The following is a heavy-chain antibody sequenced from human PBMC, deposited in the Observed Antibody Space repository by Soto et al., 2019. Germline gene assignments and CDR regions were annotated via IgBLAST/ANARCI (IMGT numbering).Heavy chain of an antibody. J-gene: IGHJ6*02. Sequence: KPSETLSLTCTVSGGSISSGGYYWSWIRQHPGKGLEWIGYIYYSGSTYYNPSLKSRVTISVDTSKNQFSLKLSSVTAADTAVYYCARETSTILGVVIDTYYGMDVWGQGTTVTVSS. D-gene: IGHD3-3*01. CDR2: IYYSGST. V-gene: IGHV4-31*03. CDR1: GGSISSGGYY. CDR3: ARETSTILGVVIDTYYGMDV.